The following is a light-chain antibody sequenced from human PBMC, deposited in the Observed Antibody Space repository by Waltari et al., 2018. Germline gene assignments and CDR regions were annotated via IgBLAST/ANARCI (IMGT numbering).Light chain of an antibody. Sequence: DIQMTQPPSSVSASVGDRVTPTCRASQGIASRLAWYQQKPGKAPKLLIYDASSLHSGVPSRFSGSGSGTDFTLTIRSLQPEDFATYYCQQVNSFPRTFGQGTKVEVK. CDR2: DAS. CDR3: QQVNSFPRT. J-gene: IGKJ1*01. V-gene: IGKV1-12*01. CDR1: QGIASR.